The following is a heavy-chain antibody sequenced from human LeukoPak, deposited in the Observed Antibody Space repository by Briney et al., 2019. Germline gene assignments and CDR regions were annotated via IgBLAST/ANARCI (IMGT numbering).Heavy chain of an antibody. CDR3: ARDIPNGATDV. CDR2: INTGTGNP. Sequence: ASVKVSCKASGYTFTTYAIHWVRQAPGQGLEWMGWINTGTGNPTYALGFTGQFVFSVDTSVSTAYLQISSLKADDTAVYYCARDIPNGATDVWGQGTTVTVSS. V-gene: IGHV7-4-1*02. D-gene: IGHD5-12*01. J-gene: IGHJ6*02. CDR1: GYTFTTYA.